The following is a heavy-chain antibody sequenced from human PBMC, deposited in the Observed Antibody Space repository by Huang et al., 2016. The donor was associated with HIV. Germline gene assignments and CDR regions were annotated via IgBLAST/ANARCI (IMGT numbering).Heavy chain of an antibody. D-gene: IGHD1-26*01. CDR2: ISYDGSNK. V-gene: IGHV3-30*18. CDR3: AKDGADEEWDIDY. J-gene: IGHJ4*02. CDR1: GFSFSTYG. Sequence: VQLVESGGGVVQPGRSLRLACAASGFSFSTYGLNWVRQAPGKGLEWVAVISYDGSNKYYAHSVKGRFTISRDTSDNKVYLQMNSLRHEDTAVYYCAKDGADEEWDIDYWGQGTLVTVSS.